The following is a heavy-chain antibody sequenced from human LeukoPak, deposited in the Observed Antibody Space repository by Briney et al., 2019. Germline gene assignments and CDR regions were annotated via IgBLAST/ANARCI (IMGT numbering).Heavy chain of an antibody. J-gene: IGHJ4*02. V-gene: IGHV3-7*01. Sequence: GWSLRLSCAASGFTFSCCWMSWVRQAPGKGLEWVANIKRDGSEGFYVDSVRGRFTISRDNAKNSLYLQMNSLRAEDTAVYYCARALREAASFDYWGQGTLVTVSA. CDR1: GFTFSCCW. D-gene: IGHD6-25*01. CDR2: IKRDGSEG. CDR3: ARALREAASFDY.